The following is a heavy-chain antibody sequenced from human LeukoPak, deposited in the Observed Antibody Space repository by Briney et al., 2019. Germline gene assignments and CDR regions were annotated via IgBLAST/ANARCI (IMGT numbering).Heavy chain of an antibody. J-gene: IGHJ4*02. V-gene: IGHV4-59*08. D-gene: IGHD1-14*01. Sequence: PSETLSLTCTVSGGSISSYSWSWIRQPPGKGLEWIGSIYHSGSTYYNPSLKSRVTISVDTSKNQFSLKLSSVTAADTAVYYCARIRGGGTIFDYWGQGTLVTVSS. CDR1: GGSISSYS. CDR2: IYHSGST. CDR3: ARIRGGGTIFDY.